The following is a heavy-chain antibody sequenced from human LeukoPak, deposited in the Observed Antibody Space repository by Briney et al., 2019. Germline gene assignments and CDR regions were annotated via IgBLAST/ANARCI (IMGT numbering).Heavy chain of an antibody. D-gene: IGHD3-9*01. V-gene: IGHV4-39*07. CDR1: GGSISSSSYY. Sequence: SETLSLTCTVSGGSISSSSYYWGWLRQPPGKGLEWIGSIYYSGSTYYNPSLKSRVTISVDTSKNQFSLKLSSVTAADTAVYYCARELIYDILTGPRQYYYYYYYMDVWGKGTTVTISS. CDR2: IYYSGST. CDR3: ARELIYDILTGPRQYYYYYYYMDV. J-gene: IGHJ6*03.